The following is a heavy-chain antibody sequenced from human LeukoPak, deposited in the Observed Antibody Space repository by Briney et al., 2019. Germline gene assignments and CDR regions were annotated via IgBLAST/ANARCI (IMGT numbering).Heavy chain of an antibody. V-gene: IGHV3-7*01. Sequence: PGGSLRLSCAASGFTFSSYWMAWVRQAPGKGPEWVANINLDGSQKYYVDSVKGRFTISRDNAKNTLYLQMNSLRAEDTAVYYCARDLYYDFWGGYLSAYYFDYWGQGTLVTVSS. CDR2: INLDGSQK. CDR1: GFTFSSYW. CDR3: ARDLYYDFWGGYLSAYYFDY. J-gene: IGHJ4*02. D-gene: IGHD3-3*01.